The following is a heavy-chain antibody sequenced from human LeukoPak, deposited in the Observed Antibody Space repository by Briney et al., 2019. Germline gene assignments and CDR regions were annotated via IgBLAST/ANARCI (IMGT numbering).Heavy chain of an antibody. CDR1: GGSFSGYY. J-gene: IGHJ4*02. D-gene: IGHD3-22*01. Sequence: PSETLSLTCAVYGGSFSGYYWSWIRQPPGKGLEWIGEINHSGSTNYNPSLKSRVTISVDTSKNQFSLKLSSVTAADTAVYYCAREPYYYDSSGYPYYFDYWGQGTLVTVSS. V-gene: IGHV4-34*01. CDR2: INHSGST. CDR3: AREPYYYDSSGYPYYFDY.